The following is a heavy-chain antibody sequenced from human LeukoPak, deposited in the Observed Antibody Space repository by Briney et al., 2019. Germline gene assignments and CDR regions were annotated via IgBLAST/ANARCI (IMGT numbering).Heavy chain of an antibody. Sequence: GGSLRLSCAASGFTLSSYAMSWVRQAPGKGLEWVSAISGSGGSTYYADSVRGRFTISRDNSKNTLYLQMNSLRAEDTAVYYCTTELITIFGVASNWFDPWGQGTLVTVSS. CDR1: GFTLSSYA. D-gene: IGHD3-3*01. CDR2: ISGSGGST. CDR3: TTELITIFGVASNWFDP. V-gene: IGHV3-23*01. J-gene: IGHJ5*02.